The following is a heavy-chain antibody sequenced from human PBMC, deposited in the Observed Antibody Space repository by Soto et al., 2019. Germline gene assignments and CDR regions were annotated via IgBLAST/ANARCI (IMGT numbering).Heavy chain of an antibody. V-gene: IGHV1-69*15. J-gene: IGHJ5*02. CDR3: AKDGGKYGDCGNWFDP. CDR1: GGTFSNYA. Sequence: QVQLVQSGAEVKKPGSSVKVSCKASGGTFSNYAITWVRQAPGQGLEWLGRIIPIFGSANYAQKFQGRVTITADESTTTAYMELSSLRYDDTAVYYCAKDGGKYGDCGNWFDPWGQGTLVTVSS. D-gene: IGHD2-21*02. CDR2: IIPIFGSA.